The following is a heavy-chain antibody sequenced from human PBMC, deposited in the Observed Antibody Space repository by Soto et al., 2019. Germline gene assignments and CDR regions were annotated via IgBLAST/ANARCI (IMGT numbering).Heavy chain of an antibody. J-gene: IGHJ4*02. CDR3: ARDPFRCIVGATDLDY. V-gene: IGHV3-33*01. CDR1: GFTFSNYG. D-gene: IGHD1-26*01. CDR2: IWYDGSNK. Sequence: GGSLRLSCAASGFTFSNYGMHWVRQAPGKGLEWVAVIWYDGSNKYYADSVKGRFTISRDNSKNTLYLQMNSLRAEDTAVYYCARDPFRCIVGATDLDYWGQGTLVTVSS.